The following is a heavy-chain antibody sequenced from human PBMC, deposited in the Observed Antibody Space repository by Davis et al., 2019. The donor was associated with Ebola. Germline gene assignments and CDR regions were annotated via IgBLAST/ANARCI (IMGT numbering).Heavy chain of an antibody. CDR3: ASHRYSSGWLYYFDY. J-gene: IGHJ4*02. V-gene: IGHV3-53*01. D-gene: IGHD6-19*01. CDR1: GFTVSSNY. Sequence: GESLKISCAASGFTVSSNYLSWVRQAPGKGLEWVSVIYSGGSTYYADSVKGRFTISRDNSKNTLYLQMNSLRAEDTAVYYCASHRYSSGWLYYFDYWGQGTLVTVSS. CDR2: IYSGGST.